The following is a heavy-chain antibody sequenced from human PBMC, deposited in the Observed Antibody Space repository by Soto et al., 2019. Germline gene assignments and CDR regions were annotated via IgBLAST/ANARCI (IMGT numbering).Heavy chain of an antibody. CDR1: GYVFTIYQ. J-gene: IGHJ4*01. CDR3: ARGRRGGTYYDFDY. Sequence: GASVKVSCKASGYVFTIYQVHWVRQAPGQGLEWVGIIKPSDGSTNYAEEFQGRVTMTRDTSTSTVYMELSSLRSEDTADYFCARGRRGGTYYDFDYWG. D-gene: IGHD1-26*01. CDR2: IKPSDGST. V-gene: IGHV1-46*01.